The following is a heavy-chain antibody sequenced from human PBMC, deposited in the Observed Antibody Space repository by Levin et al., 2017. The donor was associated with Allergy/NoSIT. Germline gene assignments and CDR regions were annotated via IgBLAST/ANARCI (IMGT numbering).Heavy chain of an antibody. Sequence: ASVKVSCKASGYTFTSYGISWVRQAPGQGLEWMGWISAYNGNTNYAQKLQGRVTMTTDTSTSTAYMELRSLRSDDTAVYYCARVWFGELGSDAFDIWGQGTMVTVSS. CDR1: GYTFTSYG. V-gene: IGHV1-18*01. J-gene: IGHJ3*02. CDR2: ISAYNGNT. CDR3: ARVWFGELGSDAFDI. D-gene: IGHD3-10*01.